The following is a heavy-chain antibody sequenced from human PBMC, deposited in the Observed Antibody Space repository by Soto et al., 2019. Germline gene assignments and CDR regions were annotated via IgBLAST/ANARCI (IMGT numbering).Heavy chain of an antibody. V-gene: IGHV4-34*01. CDR3: ARGKRISDYVWGSYRPYPYYFDY. Sequence: SETLSLTCAVYGGSFSGYYWSWIRQPPGKGLEWIGEINHSGSTNYNPSLKSRVTISVDTSKNQFSLKLSSVTAADTAVYYCARGKRISDYVWGSYRPYPYYFDYWGQGTLVTVSS. D-gene: IGHD3-16*02. CDR1: GGSFSGYY. J-gene: IGHJ4*02. CDR2: INHSGST.